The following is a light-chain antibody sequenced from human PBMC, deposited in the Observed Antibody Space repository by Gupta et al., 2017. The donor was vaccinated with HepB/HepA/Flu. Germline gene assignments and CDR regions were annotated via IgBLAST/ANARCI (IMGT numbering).Light chain of an antibody. CDR2: KAS. Sequence: DIQMTQSPSTLSASVGDRVTITCRASQSISTWLAWYQQKPGKAPKLLMYKASTLQSGVPSRFSGSGSGTEFTLTISSLHPDDFATYYCQRYNDYSRTFGPGTKVEIK. CDR1: QSISTW. CDR3: QRYNDYSRT. V-gene: IGKV1-5*03. J-gene: IGKJ1*01.